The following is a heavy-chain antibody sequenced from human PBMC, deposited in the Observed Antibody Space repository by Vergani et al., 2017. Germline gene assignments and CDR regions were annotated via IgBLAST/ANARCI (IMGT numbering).Heavy chain of an antibody. Sequence: QVHLVQSGAEVKPPGSSVKVSCKASGGTRSSDALTWVRQAPGHGLEWMGRIIPVFGTVEYAQRFQGRVVITADDATNTAYMELSGLRSEDTAIYYCASPLRFGSGPPRFFGLDVWGQGTMVNVAS. CDR1: GGTRSSDA. CDR3: ASPLRFGSGPPRFFGLDV. CDR2: IIPVFGTV. V-gene: IGHV1-69*13. D-gene: IGHD6-19*01. J-gene: IGHJ6*02.